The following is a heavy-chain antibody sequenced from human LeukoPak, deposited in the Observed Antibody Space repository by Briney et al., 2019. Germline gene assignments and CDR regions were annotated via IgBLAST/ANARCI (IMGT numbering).Heavy chain of an antibody. D-gene: IGHD4-17*01. J-gene: IGHJ2*01. CDR3: ARDYGADWYFDL. CDR2: IYISGST. V-gene: IGHV4-39*07. CDR1: GGSISSSSYY. Sequence: SETLSLTCTVSGGSISSSSYYWGWIRQPPGKGLEWIGRIYISGSTNYNPSLKSRVTISVDTSKNQFSLKLSSVTAADTAVYYCARDYGADWYFDLWGRGTLVTVSS.